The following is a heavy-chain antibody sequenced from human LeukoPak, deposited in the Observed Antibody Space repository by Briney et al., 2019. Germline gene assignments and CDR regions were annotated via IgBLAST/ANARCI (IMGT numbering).Heavy chain of an antibody. CDR1: GFTFRDYY. CDR2: ISSSGSTI. J-gene: IGHJ4*02. V-gene: IGHV3-11*01. CDR3: ASSGYYDFWSGYYVSYYFDY. D-gene: IGHD3-3*01. Sequence: PGGSLRLSCAASGFTFRDYYMSWIRQAPGKGLEWVSYISSSGSTIYYADSVKGRFTISRDNAKNSLYLQMNSLRAEDTAVYYCASSGYYDFWSGYYVSYYFDYWGQGTLVTVSS.